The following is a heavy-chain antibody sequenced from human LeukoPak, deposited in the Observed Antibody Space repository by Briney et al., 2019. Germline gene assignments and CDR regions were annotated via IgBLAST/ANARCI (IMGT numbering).Heavy chain of an antibody. CDR1: GGTFSSYA. J-gene: IGHJ4*02. Sequence: SVKVSCKASGGTFSSYAISWVRQAPGQGLEWMGRIIPILGTANYAQKFQGRVTITADESTSTAYMELSSLRSEDTAVYYCARDRANWGEKDYWGQGTLVTVSS. CDR2: IIPILGTA. D-gene: IGHD7-27*01. V-gene: IGHV1-69*11. CDR3: ARDRANWGEKDY.